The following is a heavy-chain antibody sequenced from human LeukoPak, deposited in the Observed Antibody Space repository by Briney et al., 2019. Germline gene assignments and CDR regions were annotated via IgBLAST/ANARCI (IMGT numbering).Heavy chain of an antibody. CDR2: MSASGDTT. J-gene: IGHJ4*02. V-gene: IGHV3-23*01. Sequence: PGGSLRLSCAASGFNFHNYAMSWVRQAPDKGLEWVSSMSASGDTTYYADSVKGRFTISRDNSKNTLYLQMSSLRAEDTAVYYCAKVGWGQGTLVTVSS. CDR3: AKVG. CDR1: GFNFHNYA.